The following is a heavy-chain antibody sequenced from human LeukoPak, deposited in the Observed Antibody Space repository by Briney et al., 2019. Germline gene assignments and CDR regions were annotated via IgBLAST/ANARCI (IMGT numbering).Heavy chain of an antibody. J-gene: IGHJ4*01. V-gene: IGHV3-64*05. D-gene: IGHD5-18*01. Sequence: GGSLRLSCAASGVTFSSYGMHWVRQAPGKGLEYVAAIRGDGGSTDYADSAKDRFTISRDNSKNTLYVQMSSLTAEDTALYYCARGLHGLGWDFWGHGTLVTVSS. CDR3: ARGLHGLGWDF. CDR1: GVTFSSYG. CDR2: IRGDGGST.